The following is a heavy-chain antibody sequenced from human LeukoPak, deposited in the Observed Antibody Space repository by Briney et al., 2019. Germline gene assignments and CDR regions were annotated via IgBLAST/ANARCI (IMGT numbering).Heavy chain of an antibody. CDR2: ISSSSSYI. Sequence: GGSLRLSCAASGFTFSSYSMNWVRQAPGKGLEWVSSISSSSSYIYYADSVKGRFTISRDNAKNSLYLQMNSLRAEDTAVYYCARASYSSSSPPYNWFDPWGQGTLVTVSS. J-gene: IGHJ5*02. CDR1: GFTFSSYS. D-gene: IGHD6-6*01. V-gene: IGHV3-21*01. CDR3: ARASYSSSSPPYNWFDP.